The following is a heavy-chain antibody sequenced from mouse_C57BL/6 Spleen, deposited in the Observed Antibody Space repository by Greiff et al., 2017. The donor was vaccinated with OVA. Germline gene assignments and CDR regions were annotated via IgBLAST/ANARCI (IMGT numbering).Heavy chain of an antibody. CDR1: GYTFTGYW. CDR2: ILPGSGST. CDR3: ARKSNWDYYAMDY. J-gene: IGHJ4*01. V-gene: IGHV1-9*01. Sequence: QVHVKQSGAELVRPGTSVKLSCKATGYTFTGYWIEWVKQRPGHGLEWIGEILPGSGSTNYNEKFKGKATFTADTSSNTAYMQLSSLTTEDSAIYYCARKSNWDYYAMDYWGQGTSVTVSS. D-gene: IGHD4-1*01.